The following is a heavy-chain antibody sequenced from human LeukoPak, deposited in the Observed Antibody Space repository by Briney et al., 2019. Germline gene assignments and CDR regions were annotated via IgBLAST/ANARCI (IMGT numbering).Heavy chain of an antibody. CDR2: IYYSGST. V-gene: IGHV4-59*01. CDR3: ARGEYYDSSGYYY. CDR1: GVSISSYY. D-gene: IGHD3-22*01. J-gene: IGHJ4*02. Sequence: KSSETLSLTCTVSGVSISSYYWSWIRQPPGKGLEWIGYIYYSGSTNYNPSLKSRVTISVDTSKNQFSLKLSSVTAADTAVYYCARGEYYDSSGYYYWGQGTLVTVSS.